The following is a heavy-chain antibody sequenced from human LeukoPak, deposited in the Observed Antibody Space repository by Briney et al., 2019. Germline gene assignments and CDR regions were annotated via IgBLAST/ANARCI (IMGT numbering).Heavy chain of an antibody. Sequence: QPGGSLRLSCAASEFTFSSYWMSWVRQAPGKGLEWVANIKQDGSEKYYVDSVKGRFTVSRDNAKNSLYLQMNSLRAEDTAVYYCARVGVPGYSSGWYGANYYFDYWGQGTLVTVSS. V-gene: IGHV3-7*03. D-gene: IGHD6-19*01. J-gene: IGHJ4*02. CDR3: ARVGVPGYSSGWYGANYYFDY. CDR1: EFTFSSYW. CDR2: IKQDGSEK.